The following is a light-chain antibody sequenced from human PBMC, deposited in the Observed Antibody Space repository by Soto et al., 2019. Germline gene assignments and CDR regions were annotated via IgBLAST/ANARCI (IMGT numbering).Light chain of an antibody. CDR1: QSVSRY. Sequence: EIVLTQSPATLSLSPGERATLSCRASQSVSRYLVWYQQKPGQPPRLLIYDTSNRATGIPARFSGSGSGTDFTLTISSLEPEDFAVYYCQQRSTWPTAFGQGTKVEI. CDR3: QQRSTWPTA. J-gene: IGKJ1*01. V-gene: IGKV3-11*01. CDR2: DTS.